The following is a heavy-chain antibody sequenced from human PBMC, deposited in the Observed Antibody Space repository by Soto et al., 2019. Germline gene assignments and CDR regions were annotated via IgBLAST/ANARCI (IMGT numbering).Heavy chain of an antibody. CDR3: ARSFGWYAIDY. J-gene: IGHJ4*02. CDR1: GDSISTNYF. CDR2: ISHSGSV. D-gene: IGHD6-19*01. V-gene: IGHV4-4*02. Sequence: QALLQESGPGLVQPSGTLSLSCAVSGDSISTNYFWGWVRQPPGKGLEWVGDISHSGSVNYNPSLKSRVTISIDKSKNQFSLKLNSVTAADTAVYYCARSFGWYAIDYWGQGTLVIVSS.